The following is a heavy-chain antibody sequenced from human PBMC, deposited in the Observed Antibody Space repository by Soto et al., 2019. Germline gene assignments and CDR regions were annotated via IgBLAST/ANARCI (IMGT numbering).Heavy chain of an antibody. Sequence: ASVKVSCKASGYTFTSYGISWVRQAPGQGLEWMGWINAGNGNTKYSQKFQGRVTITRDTSASTAYMELSSLRSEDTAVYYCASGLNGYLYYYDYWGQGTLVTVSS. CDR1: GYTFTSYG. D-gene: IGHD5-18*01. V-gene: IGHV1-3*01. CDR3: ASGLNGYLYYYDY. J-gene: IGHJ4*02. CDR2: INAGNGNT.